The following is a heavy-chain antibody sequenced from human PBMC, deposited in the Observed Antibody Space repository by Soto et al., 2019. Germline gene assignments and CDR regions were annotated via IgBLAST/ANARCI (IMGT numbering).Heavy chain of an antibody. D-gene: IGHD6-19*01. J-gene: IGHJ4*02. CDR1: GGTFSSYA. CDR2: IIPIFGTA. CDR3: AKATTWPVRIFDY. V-gene: IGHV1-69*13. Sequence: SVKVSCKASGGTFSSYAISWVRQAPGQGLEWMGGIIPIFGTANYAQKFQGRVTITADESTSTAYMELSSLRAEDTAVYYCAKATTWPVRIFDYWGQGTLVTVSS.